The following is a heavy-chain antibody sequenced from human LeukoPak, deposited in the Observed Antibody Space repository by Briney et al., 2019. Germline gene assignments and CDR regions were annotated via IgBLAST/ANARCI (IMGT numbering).Heavy chain of an antibody. CDR3: ARYTYSSSWYPNWFDP. J-gene: IGHJ5*02. CDR1: GGSISSYY. V-gene: IGHV4-59*12. Sequence: SETLSLTCTVSGGSISSYYWSWIRQPLGKGLEWIGYMYYSGSSNYNPSLKSRVTISVDTSKNQFSLKLSSVTAADTAVYYCARYTYSSSWYPNWFDPWGQGTLVTVSS. CDR2: MYYSGSS. D-gene: IGHD6-13*01.